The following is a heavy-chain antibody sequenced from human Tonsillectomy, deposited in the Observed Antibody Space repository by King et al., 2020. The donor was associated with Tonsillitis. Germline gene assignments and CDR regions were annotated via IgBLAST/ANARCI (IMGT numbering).Heavy chain of an antibody. CDR2: INEGSTFI. J-gene: IGHJ3*02. V-gene: IGHV3-48*02. CDR3: ARDGARLARSSALYI. D-gene: IGHD3-16*01. CDR1: GFSFSSYG. Sequence: VQLVESGGGLVQPGGSLRLSCATSGFSFSSYGMNWVRQAPGKGLEWLSYINEGSTFIYYADSVKGRFTISRDNAKNSLYLQMSSLRDDDAAVYYCARDGARLARSSALYIWGQGTMGTVSS.